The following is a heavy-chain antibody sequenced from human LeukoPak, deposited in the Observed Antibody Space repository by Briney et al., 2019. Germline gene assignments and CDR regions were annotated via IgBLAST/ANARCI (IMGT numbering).Heavy chain of an antibody. J-gene: IGHJ4*02. CDR1: GYTFTAYY. D-gene: IGHD1-26*01. CDR2: INPNSGGT. Sequence: ASVKVSCKASGYTFTAYYVHWVRQAPGQGLESMGWINPNSGGTNYAQNFQGRVTMTRDTSISTAYMELSSLRSDDTAIYYCAQDRAWGAFDSWGQGTLVTVSS. CDR3: AQDRAWGAFDS. V-gene: IGHV1-2*02.